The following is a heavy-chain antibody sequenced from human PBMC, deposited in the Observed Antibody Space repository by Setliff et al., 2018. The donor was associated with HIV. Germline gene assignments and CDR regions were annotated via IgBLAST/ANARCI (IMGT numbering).Heavy chain of an antibody. D-gene: IGHD4-4*01. CDR1: GYKFISYG. V-gene: IGHV1-18*01. J-gene: IGHJ6*03. CDR3: AREGGSNLPSGGEGLVNYFQYMDV. CDR2: ISGYNANT. Sequence: ASVKVSCKASGYKFISYGISWVRQAPGQGLEWMGWISGYNANTKYAQNVQGRVTMTTDTSTRTVYMELSSLRSEDTAVYYCAREGGSNLPSGGEGLVNYFQYMDVWGTGTTVTVSS.